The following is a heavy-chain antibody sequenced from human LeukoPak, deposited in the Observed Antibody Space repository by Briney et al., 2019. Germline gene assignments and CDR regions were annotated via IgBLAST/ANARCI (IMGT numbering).Heavy chain of an antibody. D-gene: IGHD4-17*01. J-gene: IGHJ4*02. CDR1: GFTFSSYW. CDR2: ISQDGSGK. Sequence: GGSLRLSCAASGFTFSSYWMTWVRQAPGKGLEWVATISQDGSGKYSVDSVKGRFTISRDNAKNSLHLQMNSLRAEDTAVYYCARGALTAVTAFDYWGQGTLVTVSS. V-gene: IGHV3-7*03. CDR3: ARGALTAVTAFDY.